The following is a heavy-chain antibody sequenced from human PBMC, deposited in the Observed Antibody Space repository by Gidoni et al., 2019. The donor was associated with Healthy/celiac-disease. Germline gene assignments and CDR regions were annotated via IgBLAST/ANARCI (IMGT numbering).Heavy chain of an antibody. V-gene: IGHV4-38-2*02. CDR3: AREGGGYGMDV. Sequence: QVQLQESGPGLVKPSETLSLTCTVSGYSISSGYYWGWIRQPPGKGLEWIGSIYHSGSTYYNPSLKSRVTISVDTSKNQFSLKLSSVTAADTAVYYCAREGGGYGMDVWGKGTTVTVSS. CDR2: IYHSGST. D-gene: IGHD2-15*01. J-gene: IGHJ6*04. CDR1: GYSISSGYY.